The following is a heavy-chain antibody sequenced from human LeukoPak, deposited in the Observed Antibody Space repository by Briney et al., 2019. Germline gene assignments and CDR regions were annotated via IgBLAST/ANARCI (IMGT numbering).Heavy chain of an antibody. Sequence: SETLSLTCTVPGGSISSYYWSWIRHPPGKGLEWIGYIYYSGSTNYNPSLKSRVTISVDTSKNQFSLKLSSVTAADTAVYYCAGLTTVTNYFDYWGQGTLVTVSS. J-gene: IGHJ4*02. CDR2: IYYSGST. CDR1: GGSISSYY. D-gene: IGHD4-17*01. V-gene: IGHV4-59*01. CDR3: AGLTTVTNYFDY.